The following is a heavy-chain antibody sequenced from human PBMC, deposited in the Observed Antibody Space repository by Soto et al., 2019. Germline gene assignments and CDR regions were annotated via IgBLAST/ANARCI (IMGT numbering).Heavy chain of an antibody. J-gene: IGHJ4*02. CDR2: ISGSGGNT. D-gene: IGHD3-16*02. V-gene: IGHV3-23*01. CDR1: GFTFNSYA. Sequence: GGSLRLSCAASGFTFNSYAMSWVRQAPGKGLDWVSAISGSGGNTYYADSVKGRFTISRDNSKNTLYLQMNSLRAEDTALYYCAKSGRNYDYVWGSYRSDYWGQGTLVTVSS. CDR3: AKSGRNYDYVWGSYRSDY.